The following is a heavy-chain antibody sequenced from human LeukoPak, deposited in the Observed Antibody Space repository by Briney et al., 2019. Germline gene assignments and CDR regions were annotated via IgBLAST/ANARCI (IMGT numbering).Heavy chain of an antibody. Sequence: SVKVSCKASGGTFSSYAISWVRQAPGQGLEWMGRIIPILGIANYAQKFQGRVTITADKSTSTAYMELSSLRSEDTAVYYCARGAEAETSPLDFWGQGTLVIVS. CDR2: IIPILGIA. CDR1: GGTFSSYA. CDR3: ARGAEAETSPLDF. V-gene: IGHV1-69*04. J-gene: IGHJ4*02. D-gene: IGHD6-13*01.